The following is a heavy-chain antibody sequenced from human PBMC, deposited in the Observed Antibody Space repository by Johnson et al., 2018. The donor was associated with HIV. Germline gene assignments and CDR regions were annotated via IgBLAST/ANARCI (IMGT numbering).Heavy chain of an antibody. V-gene: IGHV3-33*01. Sequence: QVQLVESGGGVAQPGRSLRLSCAASGFTFSSYGMHWVRQAPGKGLEWVAIIWYDGNNKYYADSVKGRFTISRDNSKNTLYLQMNSLRVEDTAVYYCARAGYSNYDRAFDIWGQGTMVTVSS. CDR3: ARAGYSNYDRAFDI. D-gene: IGHD4-11*01. J-gene: IGHJ3*02. CDR2: IWYDGNNK. CDR1: GFTFSSYG.